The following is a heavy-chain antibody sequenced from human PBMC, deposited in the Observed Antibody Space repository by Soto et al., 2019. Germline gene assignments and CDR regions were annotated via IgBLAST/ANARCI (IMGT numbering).Heavy chain of an antibody. V-gene: IGHV1-8*01. CDR2: MQPSTGRT. Sequence: ASVKVSCKTSAYSFTSLDINWVRQTAGQGLEWMGWMQPSTGRTAYAQKFQGRVTMTRNTSINTAYMELTTLTSADTAFYYCARGVSAGVDYWGQGTLVTVSS. CDR1: AYSFTSLD. CDR3: ARGVSAGVDY. D-gene: IGHD1-26*01. J-gene: IGHJ4*02.